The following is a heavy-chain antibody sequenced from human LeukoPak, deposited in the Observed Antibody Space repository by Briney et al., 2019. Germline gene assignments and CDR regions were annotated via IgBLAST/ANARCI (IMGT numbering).Heavy chain of an antibody. Sequence: GASVKVSCKASGYTFTSCGISWVRQAPGQGLEWMGWISAYNGNTNYAQKLQGRVTMTTDTSTRPAYMELRSLRSDDTAVYYCERDALPGAYDSSGYSSPGAWFDPWGQGTLVTVSS. CDR2: ISAYNGNT. CDR1: GYTFTSCG. V-gene: IGHV1-18*01. CDR3: ERDALPGAYDSSGYSSPGAWFDP. D-gene: IGHD3-22*01. J-gene: IGHJ5*02.